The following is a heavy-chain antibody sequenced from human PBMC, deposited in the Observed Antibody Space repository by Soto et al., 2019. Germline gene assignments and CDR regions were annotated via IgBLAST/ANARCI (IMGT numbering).Heavy chain of an antibody. CDR1: GFNFSIYR. Sequence: GGSLRLSCAASGFNFSIYRMIWVRQAPGKGLEWVSGISATTGNTYYTNSVKGRFTISRDNFENTLFLQMNNLRAEDTALYYCAIDSDGGYWGQGTLVTVSS. J-gene: IGHJ4*02. CDR3: AIDSDGGY. CDR2: ISATTGNT. V-gene: IGHV3-23*01. D-gene: IGHD2-15*01.